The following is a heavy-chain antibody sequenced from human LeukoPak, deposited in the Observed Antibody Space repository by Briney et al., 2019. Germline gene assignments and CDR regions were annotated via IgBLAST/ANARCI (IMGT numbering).Heavy chain of an antibody. CDR2: IIPIFGTA. Sequence: GASVKVSCKASGGTFSSYAISWVRQAPGQGLEWMGGIIPIFGTANYAQKFQGRVTITTDESTSTAYMELSSLRSEDTAVYYCASPYYGSGSWELEDPYYYYMDVWGKGTTVTVSS. V-gene: IGHV1-69*05. CDR3: ASPYYGSGSWELEDPYYYYMDV. D-gene: IGHD3-10*01. J-gene: IGHJ6*03. CDR1: GGTFSSYA.